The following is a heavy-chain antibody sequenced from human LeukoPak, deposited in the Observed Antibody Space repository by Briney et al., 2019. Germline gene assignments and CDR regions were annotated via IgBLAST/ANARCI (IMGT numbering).Heavy chain of an antibody. Sequence: PSETLSLTCVVSGYSITSHYWSWIRQSPGKGLEWIGNIFAGGTTNYNPSLKSRVSISMDTSKNQFSLKMTSVTAADTAIYFCARGLWFGEQDGLGIWGPGTVVTVA. CDR3: ARGLWFGEQDGLGI. V-gene: IGHV4-59*11. D-gene: IGHD3-10*01. CDR1: GYSITSHY. CDR2: IFAGGTT. J-gene: IGHJ3*02.